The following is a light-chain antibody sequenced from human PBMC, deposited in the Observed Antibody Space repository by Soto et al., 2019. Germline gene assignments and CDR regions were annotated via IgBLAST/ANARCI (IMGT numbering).Light chain of an antibody. CDR1: QSVSSY. Sequence: EIVLTQSPATLSLSPGERATLSCRASQSVSSYLAWYQQKPGQAPRLLIYDASNSATGIPARFSGSGSGTDFTLTISSLEPEAFAVYYCQQRSNWPPTFGGWTKVE. V-gene: IGKV3-11*01. CDR3: QQRSNWPPT. CDR2: DAS. J-gene: IGKJ4*01.